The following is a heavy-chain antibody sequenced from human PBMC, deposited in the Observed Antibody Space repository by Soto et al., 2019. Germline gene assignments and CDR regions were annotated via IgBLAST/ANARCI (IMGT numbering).Heavy chain of an antibody. D-gene: IGHD6-6*01. CDR3: ARQVTSSSGYYYGMDV. Sequence: SETLSLTCTVSGGSISSSSYYWVWIRQPPGKGLEWIGSIYYSGSTYYNPSLKSRVTISVDTSKNQFSLKLSSVTAADTAVYYCARQVTSSSGYYYGMDVWGQGTTVTVSS. V-gene: IGHV4-39*01. CDR2: IYYSGST. J-gene: IGHJ6*02. CDR1: GGSISSSSYY.